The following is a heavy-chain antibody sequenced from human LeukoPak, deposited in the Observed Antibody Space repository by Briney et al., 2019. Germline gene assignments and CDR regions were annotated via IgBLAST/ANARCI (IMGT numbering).Heavy chain of an antibody. CDR1: GLTFVKHY. Sequence: QPGGSLRLSCAASGLTFVKHYLHWVRQAPGTGLLWGSRISTDGTAALYADSVRGRFTISRDNAKNTLYLQMNSLRGEDTAVYYCDRSEDGYIDYWGQGTLVTVSS. D-gene: IGHD1-14*01. V-gene: IGHV3-74*01. CDR2: ISTDGTAA. CDR3: DRSEDGYIDY. J-gene: IGHJ4*02.